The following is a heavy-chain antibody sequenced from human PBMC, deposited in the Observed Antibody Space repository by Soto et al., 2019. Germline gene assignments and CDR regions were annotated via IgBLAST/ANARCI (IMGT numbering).Heavy chain of an antibody. CDR1: GGTSNNYA. Sequence: QVQLVQSGAEVKTPGSSVKVSCRASGGTSNNYADTWVRQAPGHGLEWMGGIIAYFGTATYAHKFRGRLTITADDSTRTNYMELRSLTTDDTAIYYCAKLLGPGSYYDDDYWGQGTLDTVSS. V-gene: IGHV1-69*01. CDR2: IIAYFGTA. D-gene: IGHD3-10*01. CDR3: AKLLGPGSYYDDDY. J-gene: IGHJ4*02.